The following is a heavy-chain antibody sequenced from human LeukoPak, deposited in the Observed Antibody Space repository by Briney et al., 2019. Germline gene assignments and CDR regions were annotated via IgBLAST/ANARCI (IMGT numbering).Heavy chain of an antibody. Sequence: GGSLRLSCAASGFTFSSYSMNWVRQAPGKGLEWVSSISGSSSYIYYADSVKSRFTISRDNAKNSLYLQMNSLRAEDTAVYYCARKYYYDSSGYWVFDYWGQGTLVTVSS. V-gene: IGHV3-21*01. J-gene: IGHJ4*02. CDR2: ISGSSSYI. CDR1: GFTFSSYS. CDR3: ARKYYYDSSGYWVFDY. D-gene: IGHD3-22*01.